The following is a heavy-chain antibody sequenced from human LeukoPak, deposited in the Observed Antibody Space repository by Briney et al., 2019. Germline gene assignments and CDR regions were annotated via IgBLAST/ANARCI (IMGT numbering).Heavy chain of an antibody. D-gene: IGHD2-15*01. J-gene: IGHJ4*02. CDR1: GLAFSAYK. Sequence: GGSLRLSCAASGLAFSAYKMHWVRQAPRKGLVWVSRISTDGYITDYADFVQGRFTASRDNTKNTWSLEMNSLRAEDTAVYYCVVGGSPGYWGQGTLVTVSS. V-gene: IGHV3-74*01. CDR2: ISTDGYIT. CDR3: VVGGSPGY.